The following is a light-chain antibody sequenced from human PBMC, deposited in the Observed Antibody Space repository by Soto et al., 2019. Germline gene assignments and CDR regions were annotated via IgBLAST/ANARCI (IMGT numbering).Light chain of an antibody. V-gene: IGKV1-39*01. J-gene: IGKJ5*01. CDR1: QSISSY. CDR2: AAS. CDR3: QKSYSTPIT. Sequence: DIQMTQSPSSLSASVGDRVTITCRASQSISSYLNWYQQKPGKAPKLLIYAASSLQSGVPSRFSGSGFGTDFTFTISSLQPEDFSTYYGQKSYSTPITFGQGTRLEIK.